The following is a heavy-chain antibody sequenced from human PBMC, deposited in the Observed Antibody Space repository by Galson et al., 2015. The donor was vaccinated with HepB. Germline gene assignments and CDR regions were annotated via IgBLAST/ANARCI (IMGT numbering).Heavy chain of an antibody. Sequence: SLRLSCAASGFTFSSYGMHWVRQAPGKGLEWVAVISYDGSNKYYADSVKGRFTISRDNSKNTLYLQMNSLRAEDTAVYYCAKDGGSPDYSSGWSYGAFDIWGQGTMVTVSS. D-gene: IGHD6-19*01. CDR1: GFTFSSYG. V-gene: IGHV3-30*18. CDR2: ISYDGSNK. CDR3: AKDGGSPDYSSGWSYGAFDI. J-gene: IGHJ3*02.